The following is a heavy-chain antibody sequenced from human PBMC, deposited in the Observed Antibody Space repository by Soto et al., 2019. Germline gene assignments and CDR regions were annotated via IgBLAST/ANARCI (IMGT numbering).Heavy chain of an antibody. J-gene: IGHJ5*02. CDR3: ATRWGYCSSTSCYRADWFDP. V-gene: IGHV1-24*01. CDR1: GYTLTELS. Sequence: QVQLVQSGAEVKKPGASVKVSCKVSGYTLTELSMHWVRQAPGKGLEWRGGFDPEDGETIYAQKFQGRVTMTEDTSTDTAYMELSSLRSEDTAVYYCATRWGYCSSTSCYRADWFDPWGQGTLVTVSS. CDR2: FDPEDGET. D-gene: IGHD2-2*02.